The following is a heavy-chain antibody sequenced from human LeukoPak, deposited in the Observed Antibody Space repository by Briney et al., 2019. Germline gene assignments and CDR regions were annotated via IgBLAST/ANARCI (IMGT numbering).Heavy chain of an antibody. Sequence: HRASVTVSCKASGYTFTSYYIHWVRQAPGQGLEWMGVINPNGGTTAYAQKFQGRVTMTRDTSTSTVYMDLSSLRSEDTAIYYCARGFGGTSCYMCDCYDYWGQGTPVTVSS. CDR3: ARGFGGTSCYMCDCYDY. D-gene: IGHD2-2*02. CDR1: GYTFTSYY. V-gene: IGHV1-46*01. J-gene: IGHJ4*02. CDR2: INPNGGTT.